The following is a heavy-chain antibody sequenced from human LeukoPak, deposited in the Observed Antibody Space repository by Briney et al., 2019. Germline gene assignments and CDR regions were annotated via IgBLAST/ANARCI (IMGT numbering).Heavy chain of an antibody. CDR2: INPSGGST. D-gene: IGHD1-26*01. Sequence: ASVKVSCKASGYTFTSYYMHWVRQAPGQGLEWMGIINPSGGSTSYAQKFQGRVTMTRDMSTSTVYMELSSLRSEDTAVYYCARGVGSYPDPVDAFDIWGQGTMVTVSS. V-gene: IGHV1-46*01. CDR3: ARGVGSYPDPVDAFDI. J-gene: IGHJ3*02. CDR1: GYTFTSYY.